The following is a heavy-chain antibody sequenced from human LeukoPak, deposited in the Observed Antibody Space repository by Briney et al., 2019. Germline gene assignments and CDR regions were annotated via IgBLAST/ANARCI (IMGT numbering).Heavy chain of an antibody. D-gene: IGHD4-23*01. V-gene: IGHV4-59*08. J-gene: IGHJ4*02. Sequence: SETLSLTCAVYGGSFSSYYWSWIRQPPGKGLEWIGYIDYSGSTAYNPSLNGRVAVSVDTSKNQFSLKLRSVTAADTAVYYCARLNGGNWGPGILVTVSS. CDR2: IDYSGST. CDR3: ARLNGGN. CDR1: GGSFSSYY.